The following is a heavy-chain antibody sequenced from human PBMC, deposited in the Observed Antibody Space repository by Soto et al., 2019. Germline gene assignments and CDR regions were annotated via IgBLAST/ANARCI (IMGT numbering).Heavy chain of an antibody. Sequence: GGSLRLSCAASGFTFSSYAMSWVRQAPGKGLEWVSAISGSGGSTYYADTVKGRFTISRDNSKNTLYLQMNSLRAEDTAVYYCARDSTTVTNNFDFWGQGTLVTVSS. CDR2: ISGSGGST. CDR1: GFTFSSYA. CDR3: ARDSTTVTNNFDF. J-gene: IGHJ4*02. V-gene: IGHV3-23*01. D-gene: IGHD4-17*01.